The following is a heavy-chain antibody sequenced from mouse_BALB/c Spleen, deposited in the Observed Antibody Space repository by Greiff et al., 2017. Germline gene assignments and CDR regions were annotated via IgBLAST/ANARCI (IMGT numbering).Heavy chain of an antibody. CDR2: ISYSGST. V-gene: IGHV3-2*02. CDR1: GYSITSDYA. J-gene: IGHJ4*01. Sequence: VQLKESGPGLVKPSQSLSLTCTVTGYSITSDYAWNWIRQFPGNKLEWMGYISYSGSTSYNPSLKSRISITRDTSKNQFFLQLNSVTTEDTATDYCARKGYGNYEMDYGGQGTSVTVSS. D-gene: IGHD2-10*02. CDR3: ARKGYGNYEMDY.